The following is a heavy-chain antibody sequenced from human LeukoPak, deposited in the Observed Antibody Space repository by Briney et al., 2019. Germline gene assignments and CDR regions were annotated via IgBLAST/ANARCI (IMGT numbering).Heavy chain of an antibody. Sequence: GASVKVSCKASGGTFSSYAISWVRQAPGQGLEWMGGIIPIFGTANYAQKFQGRVTITADESTSTAYMELSSRRSEDTAVYYCARDSPRGSPNFDYWGQGTLVTVSS. D-gene: IGHD1-26*01. CDR2: IIPIFGTA. V-gene: IGHV1-69*13. CDR3: ARDSPRGSPNFDY. J-gene: IGHJ4*02. CDR1: GGTFSSYA.